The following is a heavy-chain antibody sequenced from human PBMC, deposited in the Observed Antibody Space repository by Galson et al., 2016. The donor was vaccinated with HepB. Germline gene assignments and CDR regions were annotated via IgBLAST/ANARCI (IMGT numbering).Heavy chain of an antibody. CDR3: AGDGNWNRGMDV. CDR1: GLTFGDYA. Sequence: SLRLSCAASGLTFGDYAMSWVRQAPGKGLEWVSGINWNGGTTSYAESVKGRFTISRENAKKSLYLQMNSLRAEDTALYYCAGDGNWNRGMDVWGQGTTVTVSS. CDR2: INWNGGTT. D-gene: IGHD1-1*01. J-gene: IGHJ6*02. V-gene: IGHV3-20*04.